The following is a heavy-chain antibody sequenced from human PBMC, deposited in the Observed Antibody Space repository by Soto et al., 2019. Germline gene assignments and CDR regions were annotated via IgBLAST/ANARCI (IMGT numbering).Heavy chain of an antibody. CDR3: ARDLRTIAAYYFDL. Sequence: QVQLVESGGGVVQPGRSLRLSCVGYGFTFSNHAMHWVRQAPGKGLEWVAVIARDGRDKHYADSVKGRFTISRDNSKLSLNLQVDSLRTEDRAVYYCARDLRTIAAYYFDLWGQGTQVTVSP. D-gene: IGHD6-25*01. J-gene: IGHJ4*02. CDR2: IARDGRDK. CDR1: GFTFSNHA. V-gene: IGHV3-30*04.